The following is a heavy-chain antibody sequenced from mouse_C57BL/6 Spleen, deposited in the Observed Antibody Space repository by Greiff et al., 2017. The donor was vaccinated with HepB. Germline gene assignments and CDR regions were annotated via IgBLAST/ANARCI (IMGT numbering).Heavy chain of an antibody. Sequence: QVQLQQSGAELVRPGSSVKLSCKASGYTFTSYWMDWVKQRPGQGLEWIGNIYPSDSETHYNQKFKDKATLTVDKSSSTAYMQLSSLTSEDSAVYYCAREGDYYGSSSDYWGQGTTLTVSS. CDR1: GYTFTSYW. CDR3: AREGDYYGSSSDY. J-gene: IGHJ2*01. V-gene: IGHV1-61*01. D-gene: IGHD1-1*01. CDR2: IYPSDSET.